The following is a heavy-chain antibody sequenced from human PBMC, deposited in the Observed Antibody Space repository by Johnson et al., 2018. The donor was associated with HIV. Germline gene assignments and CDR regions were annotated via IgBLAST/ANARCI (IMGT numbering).Heavy chain of an antibody. CDR1: VFMFSNYG. J-gene: IGHJ3*02. Sequence: QVHLVESGGGVVQPGGSLRLSCATSVFMFSNYGMHWVRQAPGKGLEWVAFIRYDGSNKYYADSVKGRFTISRDNSKNTLYLQMNSLRVEDTAVYYCAKPKTGIDAFDIWGQGTMVTVSS. CDR2: IRYDGSNK. V-gene: IGHV3-30*02. CDR3: AKPKTGIDAFDI. D-gene: IGHD3-10*01.